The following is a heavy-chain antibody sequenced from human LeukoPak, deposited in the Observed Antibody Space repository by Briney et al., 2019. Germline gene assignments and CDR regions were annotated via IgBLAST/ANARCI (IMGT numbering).Heavy chain of an antibody. CDR3: PKPNTVPGVPIPEGPTDY. CDR1: GFSFSSYT. D-gene: IGHD4-17*01. Sequence: GGSLRLSCAASGFSFSSYTMTWVRQAPGKGREWVSGISDTGISTYYADSVRGRFTISRDNSKDTLYLQMNSLRAEDAAEYYWPKPNTVPGVPIPEGPTDYWGQGT. V-gene: IGHV3-23*01. J-gene: IGHJ4*02. CDR2: ISDTGIST.